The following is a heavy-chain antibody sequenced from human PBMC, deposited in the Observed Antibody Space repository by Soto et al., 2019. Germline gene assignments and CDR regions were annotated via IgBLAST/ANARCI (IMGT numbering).Heavy chain of an antibody. J-gene: IGHJ5*02. CDR2: INHSGST. CDR1: GGSFSGYY. CDR3: ARGRHQLEQWPVQARGWFDP. Sequence: QVQLQQWGAGLLKPSETLSLTCAVYGGSFSGYYWSWIRQPPGKGLEWIGEINHSGSTNYNPSLKSRVTISVDTSKNQFSLKLSSVTAADTAVYYRARGRHQLEQWPVQARGWFDPWGQGTLVTVSS. D-gene: IGHD6-19*01. V-gene: IGHV4-34*01.